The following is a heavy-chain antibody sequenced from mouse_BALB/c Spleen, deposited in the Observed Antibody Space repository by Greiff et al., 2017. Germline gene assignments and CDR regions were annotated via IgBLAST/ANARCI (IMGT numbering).Heavy chain of an antibody. V-gene: IGHV5-4*02. CDR3: GRGKEGMGY. CDR2: ISDGGSYT. J-gene: IGHJ4*01. Sequence: EVKLVESGGGLVKPGGSLKLSCAASGFTFSDYYMYWVRQTPEKRLEWVATISDGGSYTYYPDSVKGRFTISRDNAKNNLYLQMSSLKSEETAMYYCGRGKEGMGYWGEGTAVTVAA. CDR1: GFTFSDYY.